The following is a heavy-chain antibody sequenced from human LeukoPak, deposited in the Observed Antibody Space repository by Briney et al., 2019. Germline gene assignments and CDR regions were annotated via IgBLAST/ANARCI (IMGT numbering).Heavy chain of an antibody. CDR1: GFTFSSYA. CDR3: AKDLDYYGSGSYDY. Sequence: PGGSLRLSCAASGFTFSSYATSWVRQAPGKGLEWVSAISGSGGSTYYADSVKGRFTISRDNSKNTLYLQMNSLRAEDTAVYYCAKDLDYYGSGSYDYWGQGTLVTVSS. J-gene: IGHJ4*02. D-gene: IGHD3-10*01. CDR2: ISGSGGST. V-gene: IGHV3-23*01.